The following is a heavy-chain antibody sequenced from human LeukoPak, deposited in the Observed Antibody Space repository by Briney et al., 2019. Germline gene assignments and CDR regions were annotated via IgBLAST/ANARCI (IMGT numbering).Heavy chain of an antibody. Sequence: PSETLSLTCAVSGYSISSGYYWGWIRQPPAKGLEWIGSIYHSGNTNYNPSLKSRVTISVDTSKNQFSLKVSSVTAADTALYYCARWYSSSGYLDYWGQGTLVTVSS. V-gene: IGHV4-38-2*01. J-gene: IGHJ4*02. D-gene: IGHD6-6*01. CDR2: IYHSGNT. CDR3: ARWYSSSGYLDY. CDR1: GYSISSGYY.